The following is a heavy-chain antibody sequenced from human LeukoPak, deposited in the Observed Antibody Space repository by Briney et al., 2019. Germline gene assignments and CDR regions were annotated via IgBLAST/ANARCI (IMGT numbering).Heavy chain of an antibody. Sequence: GGSLRLSCAASGFTFSNYAMSWVRQAPGKGLEWVSTISSSGGSTYYADSVKGRFTISRDNSKKTLYLQMNSLRAEDTAVYYCAKEPYSSSSPGYFDYWGQGTLVTVSS. CDR1: GFTFSNYA. V-gene: IGHV3-23*01. CDR3: AKEPYSSSSPGYFDY. J-gene: IGHJ4*02. CDR2: ISSSGGST. D-gene: IGHD6-6*01.